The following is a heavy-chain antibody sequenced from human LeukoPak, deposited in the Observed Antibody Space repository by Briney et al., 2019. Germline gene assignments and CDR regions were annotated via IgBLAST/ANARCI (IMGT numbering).Heavy chain of an antibody. CDR3: ARGKGGSYYVTYFDY. J-gene: IGHJ4*02. Sequence: GGSLRLSCAASGFTFSSYWMHWVRQAPGKGLVWVSRINSDGSSTSYADSVKGRFTISRDNAKNTLYLQMNSLRAEDTAVYYCARGKGGSYYVTYFDYWGQGTLVTVSS. CDR2: INSDGSST. CDR1: GFTFSSYW. V-gene: IGHV3-74*01. D-gene: IGHD1-26*01.